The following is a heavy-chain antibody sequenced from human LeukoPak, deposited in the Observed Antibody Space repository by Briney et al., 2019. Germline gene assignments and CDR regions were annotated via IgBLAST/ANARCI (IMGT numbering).Heavy chain of an antibody. V-gene: IGHV4-61*02. J-gene: IGHJ4*02. CDR3: ARSRGIISDSTLDY. CDR2: IYTSGSA. D-gene: IGHD6-13*01. Sequence: PSETLSLTCTVSGGSISSGSYYWSWIRQPAGKGLEWIGRIYTSGSANYNPSLKSRVTMSLDTSKNRFSLKLSSVTAADTAVYYCARSRGIISDSTLDYWGQGTLVTVSS. CDR1: GGSISSGSYY.